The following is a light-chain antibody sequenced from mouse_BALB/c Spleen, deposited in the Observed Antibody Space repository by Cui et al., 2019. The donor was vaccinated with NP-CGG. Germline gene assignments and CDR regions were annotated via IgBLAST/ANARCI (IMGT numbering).Light chain of an antibody. V-gene: IGLV1*01. CDR3: ALWYSNHWV. CDR1: TGAVTTYNY. Sequence: QAVVSPASALPTSPGETVTLTCRSITGAVTTYNYANWVQEKPDHLFTGLIGGTNNRVPGVPARFSGSLIGDKAALTITGAQTEDEAIYFCALWYSNHWVFGGGTKLTVL. CDR2: GTN. J-gene: IGLJ1*01.